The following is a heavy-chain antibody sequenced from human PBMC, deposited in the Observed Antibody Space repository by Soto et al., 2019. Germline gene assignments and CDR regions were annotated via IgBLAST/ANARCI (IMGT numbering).Heavy chain of an antibody. Sequence: QVQLQESGPGLVKPSQTLSLTCTVSGGSISSGGYYWSWVRQHPGKGLDLIGYIYYSGGTYYNPSLKNRVIITLDTSKNQYSLKLSSVTAADTAVYYCARVWGYGGNSRFDYWGQGTLVIDSS. D-gene: IGHD4-17*01. V-gene: IGHV4-31*03. CDR1: GGSISSGGYY. CDR2: IYYSGGT. J-gene: IGHJ4*02. CDR3: ARVWGYGGNSRFDY.